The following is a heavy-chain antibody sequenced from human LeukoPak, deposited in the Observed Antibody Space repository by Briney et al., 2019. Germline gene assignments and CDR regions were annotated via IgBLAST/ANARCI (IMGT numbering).Heavy chain of an antibody. Sequence: ASVKVSCKASGYTFTSYGISWVRQAPGQGLEWMGIINPSGGSTSYAQKFQGRVTMTRDTSTSTVYMELSSLRSEDTAVYYCARDLWSAGGAFDGYNDPYYFDYWGQGTLVTVSS. CDR2: INPSGGST. CDR3: ARDLWSAGGAFDGYNDPYYFDY. CDR1: GYTFTSYG. D-gene: IGHD5-24*01. J-gene: IGHJ4*02. V-gene: IGHV1-46*01.